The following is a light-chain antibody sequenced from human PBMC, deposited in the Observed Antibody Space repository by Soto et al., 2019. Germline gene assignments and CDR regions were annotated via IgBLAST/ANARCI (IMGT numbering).Light chain of an antibody. V-gene: IGKV3-15*01. CDR2: GAS. J-gene: IGKJ1*01. Sequence: EVGVNQSPGTLSVSPGERVTLSCRASQSVSIDLAWYQQKPGQAPRLLIYGASTRATDIPARFSGSGSGTDFTLTVSSLQSEDFAVYYCQQSNNRPWTFGQGTKVDIK. CDR3: QQSNNRPWT. CDR1: QSVSID.